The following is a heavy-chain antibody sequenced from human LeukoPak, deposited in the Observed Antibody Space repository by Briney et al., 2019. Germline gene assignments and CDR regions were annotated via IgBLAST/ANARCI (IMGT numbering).Heavy chain of an antibody. J-gene: IGHJ4*02. D-gene: IGHD3-16*01. V-gene: IGHV3-33*01. Sequence: GGSLRLSCAASGFTFNNYGMNWVRQAPGKGLEWVAIIWHDGSHKYYADSVKGRFTISRDNSKNTLYLQMNSLRAEDTAVYYCARVFRYYGGNSGGDFFQSGGQEPRVTVPS. CDR2: IWHDGSHK. CDR3: ARVFRYYGGNSGGDFFQS. CDR1: GFTFNNYG.